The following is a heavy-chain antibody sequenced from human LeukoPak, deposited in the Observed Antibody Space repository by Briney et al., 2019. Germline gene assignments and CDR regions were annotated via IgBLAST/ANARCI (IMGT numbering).Heavy chain of an antibody. CDR3: ARRIAAAGVGIVY. Sequence: GASVKVSCKAAGHTFTSYDINWERQATGQGLEWMGWMNPDSGNTGYAQKSQGRVTMTRNPSISTAYMELSSLTSEDTAVYYCARRIAAAGVGIVYWGQGTLVTVSS. V-gene: IGHV1-8*01. CDR1: GHTFTSYD. CDR2: MNPDSGNT. J-gene: IGHJ4*02. D-gene: IGHD6-13*01.